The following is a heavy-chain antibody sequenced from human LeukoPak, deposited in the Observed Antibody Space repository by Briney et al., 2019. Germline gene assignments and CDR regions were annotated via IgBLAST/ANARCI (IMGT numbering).Heavy chain of an antibody. CDR1: GFTFSSYA. D-gene: IGHD3-3*01. J-gene: IGHJ4*02. Sequence: PGGSLRLSCAASGFTFSSYAMHWIRQAPGKGLGWVAVIPYDGSNKYYADSVKGRFTISRDNSKNTLYLQMNSLRAEDTAVYYCARGAPLTYYDFWSGYSTFDYWGQGTLVTVSS. CDR2: IPYDGSNK. V-gene: IGHV3-30-3*01. CDR3: ARGAPLTYYDFWSGYSTFDY.